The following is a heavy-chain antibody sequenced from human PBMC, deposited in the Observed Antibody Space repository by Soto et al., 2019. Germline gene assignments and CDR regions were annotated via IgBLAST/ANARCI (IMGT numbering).Heavy chain of an antibody. CDR3: ATNYAYYYYYGMDV. CDR1: GGSISSSSYY. Sequence: SETLSLTCTVSGGSISSSSYYWGWIRQPSGKGLEWIGSIYYSGSTYYNPSLKSRVTISVDTSKNQFSLKLSSVTAADTAVYYCATNYAYYYYYGMDVWGQGTTVTVSS. V-gene: IGHV4-39*01. D-gene: IGHD4-4*01. J-gene: IGHJ6*02. CDR2: IYYSGST.